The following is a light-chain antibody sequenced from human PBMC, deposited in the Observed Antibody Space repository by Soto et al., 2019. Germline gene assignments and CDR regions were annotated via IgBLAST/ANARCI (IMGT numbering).Light chain of an antibody. CDR1: QGISSY. CDR2: AAS. Sequence: IQLTHAPSSLSSSVGDRVTITYRASQGISSYLAWYQQKPGKAPKLLIYAASTLQSGVPSRFSGSVSGTDFTLTISSLQPEDFATYYCQQLNSYPITFGQGTRLETK. CDR3: QQLNSYPIT. V-gene: IGKV1-9*01. J-gene: IGKJ5*01.